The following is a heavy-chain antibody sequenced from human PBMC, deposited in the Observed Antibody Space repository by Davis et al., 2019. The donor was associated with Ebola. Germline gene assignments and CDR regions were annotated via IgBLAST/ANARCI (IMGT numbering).Heavy chain of an antibody. D-gene: IGHD2-2*01. CDR3: ARGRGYCSSTSCYLFDY. CDR2: ISSSGITI. CDR1: GFTFSDYY. Sequence: GGSLRLSCAASGFTFSDYYMSWIRQAPGKGLEWISCISSSGITIYYADSVKGRFTISRDNAKNSLYLQMNSLRAEDTAVYYCARGRGYCSSTSCYLFDYWGQGTLVTVSS. V-gene: IGHV3-11*01. J-gene: IGHJ4*02.